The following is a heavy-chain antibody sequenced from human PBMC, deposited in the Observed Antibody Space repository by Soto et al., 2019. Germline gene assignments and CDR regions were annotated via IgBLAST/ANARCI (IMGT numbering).Heavy chain of an antibody. CDR1: TFSSYW. V-gene: IGHV3-74*01. Sequence: TFSSYWMYWVRQAPGKGLVWVSRINSDGSSTTYADSVKGRFTISRDNAKNTLYLQMNSLRAEDTAVYYCARALVWSGSYYAFDYWGQGTLVTVSS. D-gene: IGHD1-26*01. CDR3: ARALVWSGSYYAFDY. CDR2: INSDGSST. J-gene: IGHJ4*02.